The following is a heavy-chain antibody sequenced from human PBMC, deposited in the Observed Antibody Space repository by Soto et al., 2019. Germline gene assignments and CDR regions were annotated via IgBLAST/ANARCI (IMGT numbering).Heavy chain of an antibody. V-gene: IGHV3-66*01. CDR3: ARGDVLCDGGRCYGVPLDG. D-gene: IGHD2-15*01. Sequence: EVHLVESGGGLVQPGGSLRLSCAASGFTVSSKYMSWVRQAPGKGLEWVSLIQSGGPTYYADSVKGRFTISRDTSGNTLPLQIDSLRAEETAVYYCARGDVLCDGGRCYGVPLDGWGKGNTVTVSS. J-gene: IGHJ6*04. CDR1: GFTVSSKY. CDR2: IQSGGPT.